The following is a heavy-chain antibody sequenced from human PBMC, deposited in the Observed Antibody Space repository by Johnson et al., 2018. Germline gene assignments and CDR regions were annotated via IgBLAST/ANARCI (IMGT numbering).Heavy chain of an antibody. CDR2: IDWYSGRV. J-gene: IGHJ6*02. CDR1: VFTFDGFA. V-gene: IGHV3-9*01. D-gene: IGHD3-3*01. CDR3: GKDIREGGMDV. Sequence: EVQLVESGGGLVQPGGSLRLSCAASVFTFDGFAMHWVRQAPGKGLEWVPGIDWYSGRVGSADSVKGRFTISRDDAKNSLYRQMNSLRPEDTALYYCGKDIREGGMDVWGQGTTVIVSS.